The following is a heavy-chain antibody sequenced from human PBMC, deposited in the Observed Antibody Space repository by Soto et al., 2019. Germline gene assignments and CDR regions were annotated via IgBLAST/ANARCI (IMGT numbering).Heavy chain of an antibody. D-gene: IGHD2-21*02. CDR2: INAGNGDT. J-gene: IGHJ4*02. CDR3: ARNSYISGDHDSCYFDY. V-gene: IGHV1-3*01. CDR1: GYTFTRYA. Sequence: ASVKVSCKASGYTFTRYAMHWVRQAPGQRPEWMGWINAGNGDTKYSEKLQGRVTFTRDTSASTTYMELSSLRSEDTAVYYCARNSYISGDHDSCYFDYWGQGTPVTVSS.